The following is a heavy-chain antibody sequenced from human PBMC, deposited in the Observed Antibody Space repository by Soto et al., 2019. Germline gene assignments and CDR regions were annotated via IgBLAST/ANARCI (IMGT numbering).Heavy chain of an antibody. D-gene: IGHD6-13*01. Sequence: ASVKVSCKASGYTFTGYYMHWVRQAPGQGLEWMGWINPNSGGTNYAQKFQGWVTMTRDTSISTAYMELSRLRSDDTAVYYCARTKIEEGIAAAGTSGWFDPWGQGTLVTVSS. CDR2: INPNSGGT. CDR1: GYTFTGYY. V-gene: IGHV1-2*04. J-gene: IGHJ5*02. CDR3: ARTKIEEGIAAAGTSGWFDP.